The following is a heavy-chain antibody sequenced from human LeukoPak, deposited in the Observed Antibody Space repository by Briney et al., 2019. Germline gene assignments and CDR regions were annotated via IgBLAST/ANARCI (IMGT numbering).Heavy chain of an antibody. CDR1: GGSVSSGSYY. V-gene: IGHV4-61*01. D-gene: IGHD6-13*01. Sequence: SETLSLTCTASGGSVSSGSYYWSWIRQPPGKELEWIGNIYYSGSTNYNPSLKSRVTISVDTSKNQFSLKLSSVTAADTAVYYCARTIAAAGSLYYYGMDVWGQGTTVTVSS. CDR2: IYYSGST. J-gene: IGHJ6*02. CDR3: ARTIAAAGSLYYYGMDV.